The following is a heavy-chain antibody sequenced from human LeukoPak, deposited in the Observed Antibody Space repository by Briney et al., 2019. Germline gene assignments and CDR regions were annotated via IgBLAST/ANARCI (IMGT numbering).Heavy chain of an antibody. D-gene: IGHD2-2*01. CDR1: GGTFSSYA. V-gene: IGHV1-69*13. CDR3: ARARDVVVPAAIGDAFDI. J-gene: IGHJ3*02. CDR2: IITIFGTA. Sequence: ASVKVSCKASGGTFSSYAISWVRQAPGQGLEWMGGIITIFGTANYAQKFQGRVTITADESTSTAYMELSSLRSEDTAVYYCARARDVVVPAAIGDAFDIWGQGTMVTVSS.